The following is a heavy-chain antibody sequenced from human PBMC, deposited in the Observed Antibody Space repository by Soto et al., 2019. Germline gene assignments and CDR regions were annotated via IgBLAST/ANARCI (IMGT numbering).Heavy chain of an antibody. J-gene: IGHJ6*02. Sequence: ASVKVSCKASGYTFTGYYMHWVRQDPGQGLEWMGWINPNSGGTNYAQKFQGRVTMTRDTYISTAYMELSRLRSDDTAVYYCARDPHNELLFGLYGMDVWGQGTTVTVSS. CDR1: GYTFTGYY. D-gene: IGHD3-3*01. V-gene: IGHV1-2*02. CDR2: INPNSGGT. CDR3: ARDPHNELLFGLYGMDV.